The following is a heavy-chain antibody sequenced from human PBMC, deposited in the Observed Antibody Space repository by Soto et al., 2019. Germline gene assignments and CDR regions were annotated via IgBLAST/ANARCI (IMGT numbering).Heavy chain of an antibody. Sequence: KPSETLSLTCAVSGGSFTSNNWWTWVRQPPGQGLEWIGEIYRTGSTNYNPSLKSRVTISVDTSKNQFSLKLSSVTAADTAVYYCARVRRPSDFWSGPRANWFDPWGQGTLVTAPQ. J-gene: IGHJ5*02. CDR2: IYRTGST. CDR1: GGSFTSNNW. CDR3: ARVRRPSDFWSGPRANWFDP. V-gene: IGHV4-4*02. D-gene: IGHD3-3*01.